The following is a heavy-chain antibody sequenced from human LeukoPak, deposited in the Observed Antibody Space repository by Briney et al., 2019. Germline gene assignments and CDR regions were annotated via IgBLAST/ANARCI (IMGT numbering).Heavy chain of an antibody. CDR1: GFTFSSYG. D-gene: IGHD3-10*01. CDR3: ARRGSGSYSHFDY. CDR2: INGGGGGNT. Sequence: GGSLRLSCAASGFTFSSYGMSWVRQAPGKGLEWVSSINGGGGGNTYYADSVKGRFTISRDNSKNTLYLQMNSLRAEDTAVYYCARRGSGSYSHFDYWGQGTLVTVSS. V-gene: IGHV3-23*01. J-gene: IGHJ4*02.